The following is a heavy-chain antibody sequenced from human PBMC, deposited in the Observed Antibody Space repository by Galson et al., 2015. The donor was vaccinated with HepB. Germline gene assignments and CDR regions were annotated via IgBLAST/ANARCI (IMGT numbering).Heavy chain of an antibody. CDR3: ARDGGYYYDSSGFWASDI. CDR2: ISSSSSYI. D-gene: IGHD3-22*01. V-gene: IGHV3-21*01. J-gene: IGHJ3*02. Sequence: SLRLSCAASGFTFSSYSTNWVRQAPGKGLEWVSSISSSSSYIYYADSVKGRFTISRDNAKNSLYLQMNSLRAEDTAVYYCARDGGYYYDSSGFWASDIWGQGTMVTVSS. CDR1: GFTFSSYS.